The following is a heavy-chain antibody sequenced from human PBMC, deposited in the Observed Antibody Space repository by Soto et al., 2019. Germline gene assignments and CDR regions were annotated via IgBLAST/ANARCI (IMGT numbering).Heavy chain of an antibody. V-gene: IGHV3-30-3*02. CDR2: ISKDGDKK. CDR3: AKPLPRQPNYYDSSGSY. CDR1: GFTFSNYS. Sequence: PGGSLRLSCAASGFTFSNYSMHWVRQAPGKGLEWVAVISKDGDKKYYADSVKGRFTISRDNSKNTLYLQMNSLRAEDTAVYYCAKPLPRQPNYYDSSGSYWGQGTLVTVSS. D-gene: IGHD3-22*01. J-gene: IGHJ4*02.